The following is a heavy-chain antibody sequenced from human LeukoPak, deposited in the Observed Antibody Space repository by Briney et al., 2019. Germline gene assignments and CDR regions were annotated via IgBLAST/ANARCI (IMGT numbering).Heavy chain of an antibody. CDR1: GGSISSSSYY. Sequence: PSETLSLTCTVSGGSISSSSYYWGWIRQPPGKGLEWIGSIYYSGSTYYNPSLKSRVTISVDTSKNQFSLKLSSVTAADTAVYYCARGPTYCSGGSCYFRLDYWGQGTLVTVSS. J-gene: IGHJ4*02. CDR3: ARGPTYCSGGSCYFRLDY. V-gene: IGHV4-39*01. D-gene: IGHD2-15*01. CDR2: IYYSGST.